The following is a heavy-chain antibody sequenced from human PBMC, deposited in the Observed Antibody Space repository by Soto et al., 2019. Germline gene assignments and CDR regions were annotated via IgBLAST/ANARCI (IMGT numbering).Heavy chain of an antibody. CDR2: IWYDGRNN. Sequence: QVQLVESGGGVVQPGRSLRLSCAASGFTLSSYGTHWVRQAPGKGLEWVAIIWYDGRNNYYADSVKGRFTISRDNSKNTVFLEMNGLRAEDTAVYYCAREGISLGWDYYGVDVWGQGTTVTVSS. J-gene: IGHJ6*02. D-gene: IGHD6-13*01. CDR1: GFTLSSYG. CDR3: AREGISLGWDYYGVDV. V-gene: IGHV3-33*01.